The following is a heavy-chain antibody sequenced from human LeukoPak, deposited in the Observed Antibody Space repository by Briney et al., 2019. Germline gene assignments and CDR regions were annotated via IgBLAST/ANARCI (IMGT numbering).Heavy chain of an antibody. D-gene: IGHD3-3*01. CDR1: GYTFTSYD. J-gene: IGHJ4*02. Sequence: AASVTVSCKASGYTFTSYDINWVRQATGQGLEWMGWMNPNSGNTGYAQKFQGRVTITRNTPISTAYMELSSLRSEDTAVYYCARVSTIFGVVIIGYWGQGTLVTVSS. V-gene: IGHV1-8*03. CDR3: ARVSTIFGVVIIGY. CDR2: MNPNSGNT.